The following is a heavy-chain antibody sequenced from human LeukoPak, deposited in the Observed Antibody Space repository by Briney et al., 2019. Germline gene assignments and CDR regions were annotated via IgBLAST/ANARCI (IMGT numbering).Heavy chain of an antibody. CDR1: GFTFGDYA. V-gene: IGHV3-9*01. CDR2: ISWNSGSI. J-gene: IGHJ6*03. CDR3: ARSSGWYHRGPDNYYYYMDV. D-gene: IGHD6-19*01. Sequence: GRSLRLSCAASGFTFGDYAMHWVRQAPGKGLEWVSGISWNSGSIGYADSVKGRFTISRDNAKNSLYLQMNSLRAEDTAIYYCARSSGWYHRGPDNYYYYMDVWGKGTTVTVS.